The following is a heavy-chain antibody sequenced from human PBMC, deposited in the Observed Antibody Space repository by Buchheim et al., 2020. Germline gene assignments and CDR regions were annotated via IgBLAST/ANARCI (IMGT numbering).Heavy chain of an antibody. CDR2: ISYDGSNK. J-gene: IGHJ5*02. CDR3: ARVRGDVVVIALTRLGNWFDP. CDR1: GFTFSSYA. Sequence: QVQLVESGGGVVQPGRSLRLSCAASGFTFSSYAMHWVRQAPGKGLEWVAVISYDGSNKYYADSVKGRFTISRDNSKNTLYLERNSLRAEDTAVYYCARVRGDVVVIALTRLGNWFDPWGQGTL. D-gene: IGHD2-15*01. V-gene: IGHV3-30-3*01.